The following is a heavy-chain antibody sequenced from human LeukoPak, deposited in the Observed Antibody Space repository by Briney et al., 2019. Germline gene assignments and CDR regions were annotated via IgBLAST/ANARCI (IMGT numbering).Heavy chain of an antibody. Sequence: SETLSLTCTVSGYSISSGYYWGWIRQPPGKGLEWIGIIYHSGRTDYNPSLKSRVTISEDTSKNQFSLKLSSVTAADTAVYYCASLVGKGDGYAEDCWGQGTLVTVSS. V-gene: IGHV4-38-2*02. J-gene: IGHJ4*02. CDR1: GYSISSGYY. CDR2: IYHSGRT. D-gene: IGHD2-15*01. CDR3: ASLVGKGDGYAEDC.